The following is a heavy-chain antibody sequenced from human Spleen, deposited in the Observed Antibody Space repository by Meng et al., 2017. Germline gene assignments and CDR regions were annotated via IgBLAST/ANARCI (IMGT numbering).Heavy chain of an antibody. CDR3: ARGRGGYGSGWSPYYYYYGMDV. CDR1: GYTFTSYG. CDR2: IIPIFGTA. J-gene: IGHJ6*02. V-gene: IGHV1-69*05. Sequence: SVKVSCKTSGYTFTSYGISWVRQAPGQGLEWMGGIIPIFGTANYAQKFQGRVTITTDESTSTAYMELSSLRSEDTAVYYCARGRGGYGSGWSPYYYYYGMDVWGQGTTVTVSS. D-gene: IGHD6-19*01.